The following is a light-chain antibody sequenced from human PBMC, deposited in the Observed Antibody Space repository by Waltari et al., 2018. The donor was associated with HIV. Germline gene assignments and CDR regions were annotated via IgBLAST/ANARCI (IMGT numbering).Light chain of an antibody. CDR1: SSNIGRNG. V-gene: IGLV1-44*01. Sequence: QSVLTQSPSASGTPGQRVTISCSVGSSNIGRNGVDWYQQFPGTAPKLLIYSNNQRPSGVPDRFSGSKSGTSASLAISGLQSEDEATYYCATLDDSLNGPIFGGGTRLTVL. CDR2: SNN. CDR3: ATLDDSLNGPI. J-gene: IGLJ2*01.